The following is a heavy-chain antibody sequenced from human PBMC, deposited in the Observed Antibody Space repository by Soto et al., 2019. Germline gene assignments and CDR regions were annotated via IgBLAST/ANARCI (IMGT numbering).Heavy chain of an antibody. Sequence: SETLSLTCAVYGGSFSGYYWSWIRQPPGKGLEWIGEINHSGSTNYNPSLKSRVTISVDTSKNQFSLKLSSVTAADTAVYYCARMTTVNPFDDWGQGTLVTVSS. D-gene: IGHD4-17*01. CDR3: ARMTTVNPFDD. J-gene: IGHJ4*02. V-gene: IGHV4-34*01. CDR1: GGSFSGYY. CDR2: INHSGST.